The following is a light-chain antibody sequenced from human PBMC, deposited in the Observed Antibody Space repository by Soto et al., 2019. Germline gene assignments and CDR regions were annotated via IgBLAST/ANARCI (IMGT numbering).Light chain of an antibody. CDR2: RAS. CDR3: QHYNFWPHT. J-gene: IGKJ2*01. Sequence: TQSPATLAVYPGAGATLSCRASQSVRDNLAWYQQQPGQAPRLLIYRASTRATGGPARFRGSGSGTEFTLTISSLQSEDVSVYFCQHYNFWPHTFGQGTKLEIK. CDR1: QSVRDN. V-gene: IGKV3-15*01.